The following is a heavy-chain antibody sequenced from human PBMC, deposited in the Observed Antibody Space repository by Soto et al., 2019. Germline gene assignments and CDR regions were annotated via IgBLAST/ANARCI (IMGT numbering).Heavy chain of an antibody. CDR3: TTEVVDYGDYVHWFDP. V-gene: IGHV3-15*01. Sequence: GGSLRLSCAASGFTFSNAWMSWVRQAPGKGLEWVGRIKSKTDGGTTDYAAPVKGRFTISRDDSKNTLYLQMNSLKTEDTAVYYCTTEVVDYGDYVHWFDPWGQGTLVTVSS. CDR1: GFTFSNAW. J-gene: IGHJ5*02. CDR2: IKSKTDGGTT. D-gene: IGHD4-17*01.